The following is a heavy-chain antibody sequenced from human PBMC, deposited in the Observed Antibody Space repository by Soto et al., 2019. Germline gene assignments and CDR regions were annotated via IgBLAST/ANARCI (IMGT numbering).Heavy chain of an antibody. D-gene: IGHD2-21*02. Sequence: GGSLRLSCAASGFTFSSYAMSWVRQAPGKGLEWVSAISGSGGSTYYADSVKGRFTISRDNSKNTLYLQMNSLRAEDTAVYYCAKTRGPPAIPRYYYYYMDVWGKGTTVTVSS. CDR3: AKTRGPPAIPRYYYYYMDV. CDR1: GFTFSSYA. V-gene: IGHV3-23*01. J-gene: IGHJ6*03. CDR2: ISGSGGST.